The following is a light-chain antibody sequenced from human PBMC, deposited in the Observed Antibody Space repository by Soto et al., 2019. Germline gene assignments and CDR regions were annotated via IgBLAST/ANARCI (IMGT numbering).Light chain of an antibody. CDR3: NSYTSSQSWV. CDR2: EVT. Sequence: QSVLTQPASVSGSPGQSITISCTGTSRDVGAYNYVSWYRHHPGSAPKLMIYEVTSRLSGVSNRFSGSKSGNTASLTISGLQAEDEADYYCNSYTSSQSWVFGGGTKVTVL. V-gene: IGLV2-14*01. J-gene: IGLJ3*02. CDR1: SRDVGAYNY.